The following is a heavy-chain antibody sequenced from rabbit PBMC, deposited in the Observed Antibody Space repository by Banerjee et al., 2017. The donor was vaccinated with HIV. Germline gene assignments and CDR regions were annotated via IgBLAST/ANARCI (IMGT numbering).Heavy chain of an antibody. CDR2: IYTGDGRT. CDR3: ARDLAGVIGWNFGL. CDR1: GIDFSSNT. J-gene: IGHJ6*01. V-gene: IGHV1S47*01. Sequence: EESGGDLVKPGASLTLTCTASGIDFSSNTMCWVRQAPGKGLELIAYIYTGDGRTYYASWVNGRFSISRSTSLNTVALQMTSLTVADTATYFCARDLAGVIGWNFGLWGPGTLVTVS. D-gene: IGHD4-1*01.